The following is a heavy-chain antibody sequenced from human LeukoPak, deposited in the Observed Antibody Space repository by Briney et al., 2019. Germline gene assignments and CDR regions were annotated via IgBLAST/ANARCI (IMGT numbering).Heavy chain of an antibody. CDR2: IYYDGSKK. Sequence: GTSLRFSCAASGFTFSSYGMHWVRQAPGKGLEWVAVIYYDGSKKYYADSVKGRFTISRDNAKNSLYLQMNSLRAEDTAVYYCARPAYDYYDSSGYYYVDYWGQGTLVTVSS. V-gene: IGHV3-33*01. CDR3: ARPAYDYYDSSGYYYVDY. CDR1: GFTFSSYG. J-gene: IGHJ4*02. D-gene: IGHD3-22*01.